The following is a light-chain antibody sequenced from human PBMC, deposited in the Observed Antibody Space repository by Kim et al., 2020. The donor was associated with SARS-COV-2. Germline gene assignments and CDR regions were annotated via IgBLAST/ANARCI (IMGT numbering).Light chain of an antibody. V-gene: IGLV2-8*01. CDR2: EVS. CDR1: SSDVGGYNY. CDR3: SSYAGSNNWVV. Sequence: QSALTQPPSASGSPGQSVTISCTGTSSDVGGYNYVSWYQQHPGKAPQLIIYEVSKRPSGVPDRFSGSKSGNTASLTVSGLQAEDEADYYCSSYAGSNNWVVFGGGTQLTVL. J-gene: IGLJ2*01.